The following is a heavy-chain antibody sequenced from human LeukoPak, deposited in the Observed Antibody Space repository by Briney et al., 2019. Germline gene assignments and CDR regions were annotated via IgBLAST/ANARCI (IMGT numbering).Heavy chain of an antibody. V-gene: IGHV3-23*01. CDR2: ISGSGGST. CDR1: GFTFSSYA. J-gene: IGHJ6*04. CDR3: AKKLLPFYYGMDV. Sequence: PGGSLRLSCAASGFTFSSYAMGWVRQAPGKGLEWVSAISGSGGSTYYADSVKGRFTISRDNSKNTLYLQMNSLRAEDTAVYYCAKKLLPFYYGMDVWGKGTTVTVSS. D-gene: IGHD2-15*01.